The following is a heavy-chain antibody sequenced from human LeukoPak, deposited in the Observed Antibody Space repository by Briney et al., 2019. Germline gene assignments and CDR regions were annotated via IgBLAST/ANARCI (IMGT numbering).Heavy chain of an antibody. CDR3: ARRGYSYGSDYFDY. CDR1: GASISSSNW. D-gene: IGHD5-18*01. CDR2: IYHSAST. V-gene: IGHV4-4*02. Sequence: SGTLSLTCAVSGASISSSNWGSWVRQPPGKGLEWIGEIYHSASTNYNPSLKSRVTISVDKSKNQFSLKLSSVTAADTAVYYCARRGYSYGSDYFDYWGQGTLVTVSS. J-gene: IGHJ4*02.